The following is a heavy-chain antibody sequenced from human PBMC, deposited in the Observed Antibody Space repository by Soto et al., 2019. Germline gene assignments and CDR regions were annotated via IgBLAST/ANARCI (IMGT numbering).Heavy chain of an antibody. J-gene: IGHJ6*02. V-gene: IGHV1-69*06. CDR1: GGTFSTYA. Sequence: QVQLVQSGAEVKKPGSSVKVACQASGGTFSTYAISWVRQAPGQGLEWMGGIIPIFGAAHYAQKFQGRVTITADKSTSTAYVELSSLTYDDTAVYYCATTSSSNIAVAGSGYFYGMDVWGQGTTITVSS. CDR3: ATTSSSNIAVAGSGYFYGMDV. D-gene: IGHD6-19*01. CDR2: IIPIFGAA.